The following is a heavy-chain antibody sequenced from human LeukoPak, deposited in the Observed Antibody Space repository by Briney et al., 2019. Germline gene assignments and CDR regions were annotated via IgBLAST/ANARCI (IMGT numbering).Heavy chain of an antibody. Sequence: PSVTLSLTCAVSGGSTSSSNWLSWVRQPPGKWLEWIGEIYHSGSTNYNPSLKSRVTISVDTSKNQFSLKLSSVTAADTAVYYCARDLREEKGLDIWGQGTMVTVSS. CDR3: ARDLREEKGLDI. CDR1: GGSTSSSNW. D-gene: IGHD5/OR15-5a*01. CDR2: IYHSGST. J-gene: IGHJ3*02. V-gene: IGHV4-4*02.